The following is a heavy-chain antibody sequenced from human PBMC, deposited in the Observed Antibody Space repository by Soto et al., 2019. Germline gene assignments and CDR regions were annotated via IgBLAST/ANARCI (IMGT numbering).Heavy chain of an antibody. J-gene: IGHJ5*02. Sequence: QVHLVQSGAELKRPGASVKVSCKASGYSFIGHYIHWVRQAPGQGLEWMGWINPNSGATNYAPKFRGRVTVTRDTSISTAYLEVTRLRSDDTAVYFCAGEGQGFDSPTASSRWFDPWGQGTLISVS. CDR2: INPNSGAT. D-gene: IGHD4-17*01. CDR3: AGEGQGFDSPTASSRWFDP. V-gene: IGHV1-2*02. CDR1: GYSFIGHY.